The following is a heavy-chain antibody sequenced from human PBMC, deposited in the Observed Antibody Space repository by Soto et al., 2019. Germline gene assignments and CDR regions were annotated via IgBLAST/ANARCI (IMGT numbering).Heavy chain of an antibody. CDR3: GRTKAYVYGVDV. CDR2: IYHNERT. CDR1: GTSISSSQW. V-gene: IGHV4-4*02. D-gene: IGHD3-16*01. Sequence: QVQLQESGPGLVKPSGTLSLTCAVSGTSISSSQWWSWVRQPPGKGLEWIGEIYHNERTNYNPSLHSRLTMPLDKSKNQVSLKLRSVTAADTATSYCGRTKAYVYGVDVWGQGTTVTVSS. J-gene: IGHJ6*02.